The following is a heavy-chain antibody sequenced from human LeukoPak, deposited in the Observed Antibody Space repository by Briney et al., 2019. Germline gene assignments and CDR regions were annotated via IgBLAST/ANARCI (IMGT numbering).Heavy chain of an antibody. D-gene: IGHD3-10*01. J-gene: IGHJ3*02. CDR1: GGSFSGYY. CDR2: INHSGST. V-gene: IGHV4-34*01. CDR3: ARYYYGSGEGAFDI. Sequence: SETLSLTCAVYGGSFSGYYRSWIRQPPGKGLEWIGEINHSGSTNYNPSLKSRVTISVDTSKNQFSLKLSSVTAADTAVYYCARYYYGSGEGAFDIWGQGTMVTVSS.